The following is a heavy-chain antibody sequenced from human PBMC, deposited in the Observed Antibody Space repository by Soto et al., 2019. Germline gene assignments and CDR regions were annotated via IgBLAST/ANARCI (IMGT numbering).Heavy chain of an antibody. CDR3: TLASSPYYFDY. CDR1: GDSISNYY. Sequence: SETLSLTCTVSGDSISNYYWSWIRQPPGKGPEWIGYIYNSGSTFYAPSLKSRVTISVDTSKIQFSLKLSSVTAADTAVYYCTLASSPYYFDYWGQGALVTVSS. CDR2: IYNSGST. V-gene: IGHV4-59*01. J-gene: IGHJ4*02. D-gene: IGHD6-6*01.